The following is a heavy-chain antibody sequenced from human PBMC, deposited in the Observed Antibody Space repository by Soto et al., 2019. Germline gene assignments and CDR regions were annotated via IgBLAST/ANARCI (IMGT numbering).Heavy chain of an antibody. J-gene: IGHJ2*01. CDR1: GYSFTSYW. CDR2: IYPGDSDT. CDR3: ARRPPMTTVTSYRTAWYFDL. Sequence: GESLKLSCKGSGYSFTSYWIGWVRQMPGKSLEWMGIIYPGDSDTRYSPSFQGQVTISADKSISTAYLQWSSLKASDTAMYYCARRPPMTTVTSYRTAWYFDLWGRGTLVTVSS. V-gene: IGHV5-51*01. D-gene: IGHD4-17*01.